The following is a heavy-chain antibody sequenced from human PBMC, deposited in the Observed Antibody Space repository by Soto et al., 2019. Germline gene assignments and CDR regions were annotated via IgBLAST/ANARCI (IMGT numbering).Heavy chain of an antibody. CDR1: GDSIIAYS. CDR2: IHYNGNT. CDR3: AREGNLGRWLQPLDF. J-gene: IGHJ4*02. D-gene: IGHD5-12*01. V-gene: IGHV4-59*01. Sequence: SETLSHTCTFSGDSIIAYSWSWVRQPPGKGLEWIGNIHYNGNTKYNPSLKSRVTMSVDTSKNQFSLKLISVTAADTAKYFCAREGNLGRWLQPLDFWGQGTLVTVSS.